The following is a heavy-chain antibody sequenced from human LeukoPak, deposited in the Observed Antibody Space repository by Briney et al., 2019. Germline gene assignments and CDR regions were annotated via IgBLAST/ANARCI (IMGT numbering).Heavy chain of an antibody. D-gene: IGHD6-13*01. V-gene: IGHV6-1*01. Sequence: SQTLSLTCAFSGDSLSSNSAAWNWLRQSPSRGLEWLGSTYYRYKWYNDYAVSVKSRITITPDTSKHQFSLQLNSVTPEDTAVYYCAREAWQQLGPPYYSFYYMDVWGKGTTVTISS. CDR3: AREAWQQLGPPYYSFYYMDV. CDR2: TYYRYKWYN. J-gene: IGHJ6*03. CDR1: GDSLSSNSAA.